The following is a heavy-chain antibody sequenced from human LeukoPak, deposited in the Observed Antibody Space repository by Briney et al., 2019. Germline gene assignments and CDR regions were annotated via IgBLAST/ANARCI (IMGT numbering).Heavy chain of an antibody. V-gene: IGHV3-7*01. CDR2: TKPDGSAE. CDR3: ARDGGLHTNFDY. J-gene: IGHJ4*02. D-gene: IGHD2-15*01. Sequence: GGSLRLSCAASGFSFRNYWMGWVRQAPGKGLEWVANTKPDGSAEYYADSVRGRFTTSRDNANNLLYLQMNRLRAEDTAVYYCARDGGLHTNFDYWGQGTLLTVSS. CDR1: GFSFRNYW.